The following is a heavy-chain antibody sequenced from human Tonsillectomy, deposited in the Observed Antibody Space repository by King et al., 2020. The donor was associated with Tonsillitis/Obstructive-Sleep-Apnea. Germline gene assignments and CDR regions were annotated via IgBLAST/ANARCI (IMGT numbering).Heavy chain of an antibody. CDR3: AKTQARTPSSIAARPRGYYYYMDV. D-gene: IGHD6-6*01. CDR2: ISGSGGST. V-gene: IGHV3-23*04. CDR1: GFTFSSYA. J-gene: IGHJ6*03. Sequence: VQLVESGGGLVQPGGSLRLSCAASGFTFSSYAMSWVRQAPGKGLEWVSAISGSGGSTYYADSVKGRFTISRDNSKNTLYLQMNSLSAEETAVYYCAKTQARTPSSIAARPRGYYYYMDVWGKGTTVTVSS.